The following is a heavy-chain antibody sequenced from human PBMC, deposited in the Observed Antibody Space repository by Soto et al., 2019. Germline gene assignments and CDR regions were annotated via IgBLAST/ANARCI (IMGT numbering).Heavy chain of an antibody. CDR2: IYWDDHK. CDR1: GFSLSTTGVG. Sequence: ASGPTLVNPTQTLTLTCTFSGFSLSTTGVGVGWIRQPPGKALEWLALIYWDDHKPYSPALRSRLTITKDTSRNQVVLTMTNMDPVDTGTYYCAHTLGRQRFDPWGQGTLVTVSS. J-gene: IGHJ5*02. V-gene: IGHV2-5*02. CDR3: AHTLGRQRFDP.